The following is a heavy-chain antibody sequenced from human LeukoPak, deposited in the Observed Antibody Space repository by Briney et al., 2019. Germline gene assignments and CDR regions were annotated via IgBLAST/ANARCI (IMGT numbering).Heavy chain of an antibody. V-gene: IGHV4-34*01. D-gene: IGHD6-13*01. Sequence: SETLSLTCAVYGGSFSGYYWSWIRQPPGKGLEWIGEINHSGSTNYNPSLKSRVTISVDTSKNQFSLKLSSVTAADTAVYYCATRSPYSSSWYAYYGMDVWGQGTTVTVSS. CDR1: GGSFSGYY. CDR2: INHSGST. CDR3: ATRSPYSSSWYAYYGMDV. J-gene: IGHJ6*02.